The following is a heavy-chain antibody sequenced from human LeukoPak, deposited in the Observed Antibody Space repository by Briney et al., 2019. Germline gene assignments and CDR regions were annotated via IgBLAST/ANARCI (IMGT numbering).Heavy chain of an antibody. CDR1: GFTFSSYA. CDR2: ISSNGGST. V-gene: IGHV3-64*01. D-gene: IGHD2-15*01. CDR3: AMNRGYCSGGSCPSGAFDI. Sequence: GGSLRLSXAASGFTFSSYAMHWVRQAPGKGLEYVSAISSNGGSTYYANSVKGRFTISRDNSKNTLYLQMGSLRAEDMAVYYCAMNRGYCSGGSCPSGAFDIWGQGTMVTVSS. J-gene: IGHJ3*02.